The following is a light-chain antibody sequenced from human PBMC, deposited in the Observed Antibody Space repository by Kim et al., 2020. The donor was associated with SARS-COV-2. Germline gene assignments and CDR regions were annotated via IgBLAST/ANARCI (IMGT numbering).Light chain of an antibody. V-gene: IGLV2-14*03. CDR2: DVS. CDR3: SSYTSSSTPEV. CDR1: SSDVGGYNY. Sequence: QSALTQPASVSGSPGQSITMSCTGTSSDVGGYNYVSWYQQHPGKAPKLMIYDVSNRPSGVSNRFSGSKSGNTASLTISGLQAEDEADYYCSSYTSSSTPEVFGGGTKLTVL. J-gene: IGLJ2*01.